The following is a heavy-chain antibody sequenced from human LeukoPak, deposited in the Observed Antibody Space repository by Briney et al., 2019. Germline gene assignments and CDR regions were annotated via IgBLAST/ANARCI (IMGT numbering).Heavy chain of an antibody. D-gene: IGHD3-22*01. CDR2: ISGSGGST. V-gene: IGHV3-23*01. CDR1: GFTFSSYA. CDR3: ASGSITMIVYYFDY. J-gene: IGHJ4*02. Sequence: GGSLRLSCAASGFTFSSYAVSWVRQAPGKGLEWVSAISGSGGSTYYADSVKGRFTISRDNSKNTLYLQMNSLRAEDTAVYYCASGSITMIVYYFDYWGRGTLVTVSS.